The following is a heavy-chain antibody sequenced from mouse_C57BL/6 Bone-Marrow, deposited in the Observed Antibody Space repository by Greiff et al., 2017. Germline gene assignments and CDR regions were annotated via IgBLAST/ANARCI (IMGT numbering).Heavy chain of an antibody. D-gene: IGHD2-2*01. J-gene: IGHJ4*01. Sequence: VQLQQSGPELVKPGASVKMSCKASGYPFTDYNMHWVKQSHGKSLEWIGYINPNNGGTSYNQKFKGKATLTVNKSSSTAYMELRSLTSEDSAVYYCANDLLWLRRYYYAMDYWGQGTSVTVSS. V-gene: IGHV1-22*01. CDR1: GYPFTDYN. CDR3: ANDLLWLRRYYYAMDY. CDR2: INPNNGGT.